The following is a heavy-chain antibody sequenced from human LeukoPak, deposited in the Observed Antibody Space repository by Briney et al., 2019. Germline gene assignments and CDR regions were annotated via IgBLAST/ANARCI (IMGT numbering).Heavy chain of an antibody. CDR3: ARDETYDYESNGYLDF. Sequence: GGSLRLSCAASGFTFSAYDMSWVRQGPGKGLEWVSCVTGSGSTTYYADSVKGRFTISRDNSKNRLYLHMNSLRAEDTAIYYCARDETYDYESNGYLDFWGQGTVVTVSS. CDR2: VTGSGSTT. J-gene: IGHJ4*02. CDR1: GFTFSAYD. V-gene: IGHV3-23*01. D-gene: IGHD3-22*01.